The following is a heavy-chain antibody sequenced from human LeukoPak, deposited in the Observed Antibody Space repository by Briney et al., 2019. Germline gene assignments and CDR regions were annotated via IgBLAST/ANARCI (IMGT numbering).Heavy chain of an antibody. Sequence: GASVKVSCKASGYTFTGYYIHWVRQAPGQGLEWMGWINPSTGGTNYAQNFQGRVTLTRDTSISTAYMELSRLRSDDTAVYYCSKRMFRGATDVALDYWGQGTLVTVSS. CDR2: INPSTGGT. CDR3: SKRMFRGATDVALDY. D-gene: IGHD3-10*01. V-gene: IGHV1-2*02. J-gene: IGHJ4*02. CDR1: GYTFTGYY.